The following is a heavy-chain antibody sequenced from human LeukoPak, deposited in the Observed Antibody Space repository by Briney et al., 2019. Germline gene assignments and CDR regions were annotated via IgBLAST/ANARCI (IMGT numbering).Heavy chain of an antibody. CDR1: GFTFSSYA. D-gene: IGHD3-10*01. J-gene: IGHJ4*02. CDR2: TSFDLNVK. CDR3: AREGYYGSGSPPSLYFDY. V-gene: IGHV3-30*03. Sequence: GGSLRLSCAASGFTFSSYAMSWARQAPGKGLEWVAVTSFDLNVKLYADSVKGRFTISRDNSRSTLYLQMNSLRPEDTAIYYCAREGYYGSGSPPSLYFDYWGQGTLVTVSS.